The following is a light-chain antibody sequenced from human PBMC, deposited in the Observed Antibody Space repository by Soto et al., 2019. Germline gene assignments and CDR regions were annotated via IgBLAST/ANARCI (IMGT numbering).Light chain of an antibody. V-gene: IGKV3-20*01. J-gene: IGKJ4*01. CDR2: GAS. CDR1: LSVSSIY. Sequence: EIVLTQSPGTLSLSPGERATLSCRASLSVSSIYLAWYQQKPGQAPRLLIYGASSRATGIPDRFSGSGSGTDFTLTISRREPGDVAVYYWQQNGGSPHLTFGGGTKVEL. CDR3: QQNGGSPHLT.